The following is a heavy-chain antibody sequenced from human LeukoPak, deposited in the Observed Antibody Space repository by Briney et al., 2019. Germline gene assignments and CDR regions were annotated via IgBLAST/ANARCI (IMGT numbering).Heavy chain of an antibody. CDR1: GFTFSSYG. V-gene: IGHV3-30*02. Sequence: GGSLRLSCAASGFTFSSYGMHWVRQAPGKGLEWVAFIRYDGSNKYYADSVKGRFTISRDNSKNTLYLQMNSLRAEDTAVYYCAKSYNWNSEPWGAFDIWGQGTMVTVSS. CDR2: IRYDGSNK. D-gene: IGHD1-7*01. CDR3: AKSYNWNSEPWGAFDI. J-gene: IGHJ3*02.